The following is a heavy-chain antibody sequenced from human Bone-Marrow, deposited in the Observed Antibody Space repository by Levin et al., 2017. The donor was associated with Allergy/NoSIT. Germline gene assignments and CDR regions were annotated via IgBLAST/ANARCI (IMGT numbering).Heavy chain of an antibody. J-gene: IGHJ4*02. D-gene: IGHD6-13*01. V-gene: IGHV1-18*04. Sequence: VASVKVSCKTSGYAFRHYDITWVRQAPGQGLEWMGWISAYDGDTKYAQKFQGRVTMTTDTSTNTAHMEVRSLRSDDTAVYYCARAGLYSSSRFTVDYWGQGTLVTVSA. CDR3: ARAGLYSSSRFTVDY. CDR2: ISAYDGDT. CDR1: GYAFRHYD.